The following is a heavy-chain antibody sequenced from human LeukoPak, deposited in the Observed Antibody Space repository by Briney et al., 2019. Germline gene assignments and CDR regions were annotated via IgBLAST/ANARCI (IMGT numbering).Heavy chain of an antibody. Sequence: PSETLSLTCSVSGASINSDYWTWVQQVAGTGLEWIGRIYASGGTNYNPYLRSRIAMSVDTSKNQFSLDLYSVTAADTGVYYCARRRAPRGEKSSFASWGQGTLVTVSS. D-gene: IGHD3-10*01. V-gene: IGHV4-4*07. J-gene: IGHJ4*02. CDR3: ARRRAPRGEKSSFAS. CDR1: GASINSDY. CDR2: IYASGGT.